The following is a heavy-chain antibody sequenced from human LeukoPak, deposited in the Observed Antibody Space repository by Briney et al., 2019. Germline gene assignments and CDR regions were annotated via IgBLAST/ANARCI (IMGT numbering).Heavy chain of an antibody. J-gene: IGHJ4*02. D-gene: IGHD2-2*01. V-gene: IGHV3-7*01. CDR3: ARVYQSTSGRAIDY. Sequence: QSGGSLRLSCAASGFTLSSYWVSWVRQAPGKGLEWVANIKQDGSAKDYVDSVKGRFTISRENAKNSLYLQMNSLRVDDTAIYYCARVYQSTSGRAIDYWGQGTLVTVSS. CDR2: IKQDGSAK. CDR1: GFTLSSYW.